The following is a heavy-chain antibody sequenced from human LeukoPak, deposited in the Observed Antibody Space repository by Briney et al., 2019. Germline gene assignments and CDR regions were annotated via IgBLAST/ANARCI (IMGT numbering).Heavy chain of an antibody. V-gene: IGHV1-46*01. D-gene: IGHD3-22*01. CDR2: INPSGGST. J-gene: IGHJ4*02. CDR3: ARDSSGSLPGPYFDY. CDR1: GYTFTSYY. Sequence: ASVKVSCKASGYTFTSYYMHWVRQAPGQGLEWMGIINPSGGSTSYAQKFQGRVTITTDESTSTAYMELSSLRSEDTAVYYCARDSSGSLPGPYFDYWGQGTLVTVSS.